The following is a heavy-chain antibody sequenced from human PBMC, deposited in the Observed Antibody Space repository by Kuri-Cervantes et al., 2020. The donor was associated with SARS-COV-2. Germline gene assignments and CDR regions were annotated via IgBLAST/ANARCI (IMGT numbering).Heavy chain of an antibody. CDR2: ISGSGGST. D-gene: IGHD6-13*01. V-gene: IGHV3-21*01. CDR1: GFTFSSYG. J-gene: IGHJ4*02. Sequence: GGSLRLSCAASGFTFSSYGMHRVRQAPGKGLEWVSAISGSGGSTYYADSVKGRFTISRDNVKNSLYLQMNSLRAEDTAVYYCARDGDSSSRYYFDYWGQGSLVTVSS. CDR3: ARDGDSSSRYYFDY.